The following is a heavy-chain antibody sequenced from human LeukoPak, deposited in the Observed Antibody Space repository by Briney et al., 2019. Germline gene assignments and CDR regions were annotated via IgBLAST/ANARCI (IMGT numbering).Heavy chain of an antibody. CDR3: AKLPGRAADY. J-gene: IGHJ4*02. CDR1: GFTFSSYA. CDR2: ISDSGGGT. Sequence: GGSLRLSCAASGFTFSSYAMSWVRQAPGKGLEWVSGISDSGGGTYYADSVKGRFTISRDNSKNTLYLQMNSLRAEDTAVYYCAKLPGRAADYWGQGTLVTVSS. V-gene: IGHV3-23*01.